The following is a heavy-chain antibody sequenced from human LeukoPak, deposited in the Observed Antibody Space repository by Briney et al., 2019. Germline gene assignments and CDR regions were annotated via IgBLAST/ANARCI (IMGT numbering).Heavy chain of an antibody. CDR3: AKLPGRAADY. J-gene: IGHJ4*02. CDR1: GFTFSSYA. CDR2: ISDSGGGT. Sequence: GGSLRLSCAASGFTFSSYAMSWVRQAPGKGLEWVSGISDSGGGTYYADSVKGRFTISRDNSKNTLYLQMNSLRAEDTAVYYCAKLPGRAADYWGQGTLVTVSS. V-gene: IGHV3-23*01.